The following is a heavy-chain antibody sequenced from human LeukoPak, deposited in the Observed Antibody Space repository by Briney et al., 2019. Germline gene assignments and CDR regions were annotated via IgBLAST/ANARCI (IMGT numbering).Heavy chain of an antibody. J-gene: IGHJ4*02. V-gene: IGHV3-21*01. CDR1: EFSVGSNY. D-gene: IGHD5-12*01. Sequence: GGSLRLSCAASEFSVGSNYMTWVRQAPGKGLEWVSSISSSSSYIYYADPVKGRFTISRDNAKNSLYLQMNSLRAEDTAVYYCARTVATINYFDYWGQGTLVTVSS. CDR2: ISSSSSYI. CDR3: ARTVATINYFDY.